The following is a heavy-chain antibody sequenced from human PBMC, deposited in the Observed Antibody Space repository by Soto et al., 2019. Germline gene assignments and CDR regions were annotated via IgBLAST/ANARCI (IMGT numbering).Heavy chain of an antibody. D-gene: IGHD6-19*01. CDR2: ISWNSGSI. CDR1: GFTFDDYA. V-gene: IGHV3-9*01. Sequence: PGGSLRLSCAASGFTFDDYAMHWVRQAPGKGLEWVSGISWNSGSIGYADSVKGRFTISRDNAKNSLYLQMNSLRAEDTALYYCAKDIEDGSSGRQARGKYYYYYYGMDVWGQGTTLTVSS. CDR3: AKDIEDGSSGRQARGKYYYYYYGMDV. J-gene: IGHJ6*02.